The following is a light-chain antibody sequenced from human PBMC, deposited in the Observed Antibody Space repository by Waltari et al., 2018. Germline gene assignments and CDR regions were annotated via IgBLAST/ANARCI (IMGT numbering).Light chain of an antibody. CDR1: RSHIGGNS. CDR2: SDN. CDR3: AAWDDSLNGWV. Sequence: QSLLTQPPSASGTPGQRVTIPCSASRSHIGGNSVNWYQQVPGTAPKVLIFSDNQRPSGVPDRISGSKSGTSASLAISGLQSEDETDYYCAAWDDSLNGWVFGGGTRLTVL. J-gene: IGLJ3*02. V-gene: IGLV1-44*01.